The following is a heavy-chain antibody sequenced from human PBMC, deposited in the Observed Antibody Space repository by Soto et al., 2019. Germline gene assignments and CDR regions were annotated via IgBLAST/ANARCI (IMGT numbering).Heavy chain of an antibody. D-gene: IGHD3-10*01. J-gene: IGHJ4*02. CDR3: AREDGSRSRFDY. Sequence: QVQLVQSGAEVKKPGASVKVSCKASGYTLTSYGISWVRPAPGEGLEWMGWIRAYNGNTNSAQKLQGRVTMTTDTSTSTVYMELRSMRCDDTAVSYCAREDGSRSRFDYGGQGALVTV. CDR1: GYTLTSYG. CDR2: IRAYNGNT. V-gene: IGHV1-18*01.